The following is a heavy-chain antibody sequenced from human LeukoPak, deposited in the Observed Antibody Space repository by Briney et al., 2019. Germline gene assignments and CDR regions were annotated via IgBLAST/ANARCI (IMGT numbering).Heavy chain of an antibody. V-gene: IGHV3-48*01. CDR2: IGTSSTTK. Sequence: GGSLRLSCAASGFTFSSYTMNWVRQPPGKGLEWVSNIGTSSTTKYYADSVKGRFTISRDNAKNSLYLQMNSLRADDTAVYYCARFAAGGSYYYYMDVWGKGTTVTVSS. J-gene: IGHJ6*03. D-gene: IGHD6-25*01. CDR3: ARFAAGGSYYYYMDV. CDR1: GFTFSSYT.